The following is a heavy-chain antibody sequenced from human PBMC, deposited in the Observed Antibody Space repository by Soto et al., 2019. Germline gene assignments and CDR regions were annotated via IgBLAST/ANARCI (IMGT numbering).Heavy chain of an antibody. J-gene: IGHJ4*02. D-gene: IGHD2-2*02. V-gene: IGHV4-34*01. CDR3: ARARHCSSTSCYTFQGGLDY. Sequence: QVQLQQWGAGLLKPSETLSLTCAVYGGSFSGYYWSWIRQPPGKGLEWIGEINHSGSTNYNPSLKSRVTISVDTSKNQSSLKLSSVTAADTAVYYCARARHCSSTSCYTFQGGLDYWGQGTLVTVSS. CDR1: GGSFSGYY. CDR2: INHSGST.